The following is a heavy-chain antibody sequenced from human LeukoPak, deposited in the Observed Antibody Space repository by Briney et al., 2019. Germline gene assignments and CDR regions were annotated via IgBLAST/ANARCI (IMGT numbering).Heavy chain of an antibody. CDR2: MYTSGST. J-gene: IGHJ5*02. V-gene: IGHV4-61*02. CDR3: ARRVFSAMSFDP. CDR1: GGSISSGSYY. Sequence: SETLSLTCTVSGGSISSGSYYWSWIRQPAGKGLEWIGRMYTSGSTNYNPSLKSRVTISGATSKNQFSLKLSSVTAADTAVYYCARRVFSAMSFDPWGQGTLVTVSS. D-gene: IGHD3-10*01.